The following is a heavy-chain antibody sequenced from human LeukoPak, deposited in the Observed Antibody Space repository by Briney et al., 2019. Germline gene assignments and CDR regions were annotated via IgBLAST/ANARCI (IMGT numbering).Heavy chain of an antibody. J-gene: IGHJ6*03. CDR2: INHSGST. CDR3: ARKGIAVAGPIYYYYMDV. Sequence: SETLSLTCAVYGGSFSGYYWSWIRQPPGKGLEWIGEINHSGSTNYNPSLKSRVTISVDTSKNQFSLKLSSVTAADTAVYYCARKGIAVAGPIYYYYMDVWGKGTTVTVSS. D-gene: IGHD6-19*01. V-gene: IGHV4-34*01. CDR1: GGSFSGYY.